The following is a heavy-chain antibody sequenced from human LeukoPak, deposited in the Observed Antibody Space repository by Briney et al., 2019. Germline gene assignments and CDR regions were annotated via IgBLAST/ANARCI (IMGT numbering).Heavy chain of an antibody. V-gene: IGHV4-4*07. CDR3: ARDYDVLTAYPPTQLFDP. D-gene: IGHD3-9*01. J-gene: IGHJ5*02. CDR2: IYTSWST. Sequence: SETLSLTCAVYGGSFSSYYWSWLRQPAGKGLEWIGRIYTSWSTNYNPSLKSRVTISVDTSKNQFSPKLNPATAADTAVSYCARDYDVLTAYPPTQLFDPWGQGTLVTVSS. CDR1: GGSFSSYY.